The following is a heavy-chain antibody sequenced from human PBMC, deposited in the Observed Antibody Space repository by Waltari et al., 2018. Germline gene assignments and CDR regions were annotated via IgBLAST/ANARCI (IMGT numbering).Heavy chain of an antibody. J-gene: IGHJ3*02. Sequence: QVQLQQSGPGLVKPSQTLSLTCAISGDSVSSNSAAWNWIRQSPSRGLEWLGRTYYRSKWYNDYAVSVKSRITINPDTSKNQFSLQLNSVTPEDTAVYYCARDRHYYDSSGYYSVAFDIWGQGTMVTVSS. CDR2: TYYRSKWYN. CDR1: GDSVSSNSAA. CDR3: ARDRHYYDSSGYYSVAFDI. D-gene: IGHD3-22*01. V-gene: IGHV6-1*01.